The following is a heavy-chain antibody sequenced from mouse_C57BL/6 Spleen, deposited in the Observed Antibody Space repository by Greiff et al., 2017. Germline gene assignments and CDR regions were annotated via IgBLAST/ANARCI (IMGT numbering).Heavy chain of an antibody. J-gene: IGHJ4*01. V-gene: IGHV1-53*01. CDR1: GYTFTSYW. CDR2: INPSNGGT. D-gene: IGHD4-1*01. Sequence: QVQLQQSGPELVKPGASVKLSCKASGYTFTSYWMHWVKQRPGQGLEWIGNINPSNGGTNYNEKFKSKATLTVDKSSSTAYMQLSSLTSEDSAVYYCARPLTALYAMDYWGQGTSVTVSA. CDR3: ARPLTALYAMDY.